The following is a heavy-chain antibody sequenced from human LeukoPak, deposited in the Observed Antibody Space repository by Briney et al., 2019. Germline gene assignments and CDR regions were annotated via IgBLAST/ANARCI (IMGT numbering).Heavy chain of an antibody. CDR2: MNPNSGNT. J-gene: IGHJ6*03. CDR1: GYTFTSYD. CDR3: ARSHLVTVNYYYYYMDV. V-gene: IGHV1-8*03. D-gene: IGHD4-17*01. Sequence: ASVKVSCKASGYTFTSYDINWVRQAIGQGLEWMGWMNPNSGNTGYAQKFQGRVTITRNTSISTAYMELSSLRSEDTAVYYCARSHLVTVNYYYYYMDVWGKGTTVTVSS.